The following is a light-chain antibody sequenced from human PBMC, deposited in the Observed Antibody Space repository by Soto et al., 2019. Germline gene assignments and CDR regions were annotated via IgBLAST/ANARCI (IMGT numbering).Light chain of an antibody. Sequence: EIVLTQSPVTLSVSTGERATLSCRASQSVGNKLGWYQQRPGQAPRLLIIGASTRATGVPAKFSGSGSGTEFSLTINNLQSEDSAIYYCHQYASSSPFTFGQGTRLEIK. CDR1: QSVGNK. V-gene: IGKV3-15*01. CDR3: HQYASSSPFT. CDR2: GAS. J-gene: IGKJ5*01.